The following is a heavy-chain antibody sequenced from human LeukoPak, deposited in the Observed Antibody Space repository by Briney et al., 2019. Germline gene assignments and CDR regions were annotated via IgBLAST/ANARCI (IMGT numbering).Heavy chain of an antibody. V-gene: IGHV3-23*01. CDR3: AKMYGTTAAGGGDY. CDR2: ISASGSAT. J-gene: IGHJ4*02. Sequence: GGSLRLSCADSGFIFSNYGMNWVRQAPGKGLEWVAAISASGSATSYADSVRGRSTISRDNSKNTLYLQMNSLRAEDTAVYYCAKMYGTTAAGGGDYWGQGTLVTVSS. D-gene: IGHD6-13*01. CDR1: GFIFSNYG.